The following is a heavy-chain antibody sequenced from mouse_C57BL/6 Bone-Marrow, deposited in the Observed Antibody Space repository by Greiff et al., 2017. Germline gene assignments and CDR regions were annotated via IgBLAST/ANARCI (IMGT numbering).Heavy chain of an antibody. CDR1: GYAFTNYL. CDR3: ARCGNCLYAMDY. D-gene: IGHD2-1*01. V-gene: IGHV1-54*01. CDR2: INPGSGGT. J-gene: IGHJ4*01. Sequence: QVQLQQSGAELVRPGTSVKVSCKASGYAFTNYLIEWVKQRPGQGLGWIGVINPGSGGTNYNEKFKGKATLTADKSSSTAYMQLSSLTSEDSAVYFCARCGNCLYAMDYWGQGTSVTVSS.